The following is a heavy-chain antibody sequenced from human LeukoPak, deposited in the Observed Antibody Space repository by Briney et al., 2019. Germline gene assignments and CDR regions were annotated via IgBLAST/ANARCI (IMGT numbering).Heavy chain of an antibody. D-gene: IGHD2-2*01. CDR2: ISSSSSYI. CDR3: ASELVDCSSTSCYPQGHRDY. J-gene: IGHJ4*02. Sequence: PGGSLRLSCAASGFTFSSYSMNWVRQAPGKGLEWVSSISSSSSYIYYADSVKGRFTISRDNAKNSLYLQMNSLRAEDTAVYYCASELVDCSSTSCYPQGHRDYWGQGTLVTVPS. V-gene: IGHV3-21*01. CDR1: GFTFSSYS.